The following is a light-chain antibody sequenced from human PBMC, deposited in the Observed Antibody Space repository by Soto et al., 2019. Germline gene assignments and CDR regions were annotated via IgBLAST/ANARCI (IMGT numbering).Light chain of an antibody. Sequence: EIVLTQSPGTLSLSPGERATLSCRASQSVSISSLAWYQQKPGQAPRLLIYSASSRATGIQDRFSGSGSGTDFTLTISRLEPEDFAVYYCQQYGSSSYTFGQGTNLEIK. CDR1: QSVSISS. CDR3: QQYGSSSYT. CDR2: SAS. V-gene: IGKV3-20*01. J-gene: IGKJ2*01.